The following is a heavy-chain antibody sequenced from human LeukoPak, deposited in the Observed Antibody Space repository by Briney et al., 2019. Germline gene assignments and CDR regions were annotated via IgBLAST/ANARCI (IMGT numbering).Heavy chain of an antibody. J-gene: IGHJ4*02. CDR3: ARGGMATFY. D-gene: IGHD5-24*01. CDR2: IYHSGNT. Sequence: SETLSLTCTVSGCSISTSYYWGWIRQPPGKGLEWIGSIYHSGNTYYNPSLKSRVTISVDTSKNQFSLKLNSVTAADTAVYYCARGGMATFYWGQGTLVTVSS. CDR1: GCSISTSYY. V-gene: IGHV4-38-2*02.